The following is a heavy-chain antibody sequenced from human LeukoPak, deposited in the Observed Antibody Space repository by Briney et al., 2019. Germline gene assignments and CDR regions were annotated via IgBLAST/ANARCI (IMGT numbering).Heavy chain of an antibody. V-gene: IGHV4-59*01. CDR3: ARESSNSLKGPIEGGNWFDP. Sequence: SETLSLTCAVSGGTISSYYWSWLRQPPGKGLEWVGCIYYGGSNNYNPSLKSRVTISVDTSKNQFSLKLSSVTAADSAVYYCARESSNSLKGPIEGGNWFDPWGQGTLVTVSS. CDR1: GGTISSYY. D-gene: IGHD2-2*01. J-gene: IGHJ5*02. CDR2: IYYGGSN.